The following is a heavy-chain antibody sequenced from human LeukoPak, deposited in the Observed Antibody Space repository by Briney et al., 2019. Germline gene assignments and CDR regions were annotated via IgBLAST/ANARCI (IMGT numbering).Heavy chain of an antibody. CDR2: IDPSDSYT. CDR1: GYSFTSYW. CDR3: ARAGGYYDSSGYYYFDY. V-gene: IGHV5-10-1*01. J-gene: IGHJ4*02. Sequence: GESLKISCKGSGYSFTSYWISWVRQMPGKGREWMGRIDPSDSYTNYSPSFQGHVTISADKSISTAYLQWSSLKASDTAMYYCARAGGYYDSSGYYYFDYWGQGTLVTVSS. D-gene: IGHD3-22*01.